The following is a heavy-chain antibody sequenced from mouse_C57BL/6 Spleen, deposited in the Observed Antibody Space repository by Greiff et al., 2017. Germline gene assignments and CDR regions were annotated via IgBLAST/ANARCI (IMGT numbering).Heavy chain of an antibody. Sequence: EVQLQQSGPELVKPGASVKISCKASGYSFTGYYMHWVKQSPGNILDWIGYIYPYNGVSSYNQKFKGKATLTVDKSSSTAYMELRSLTSEDSAVYYCARSRGSDGYGYAMDYWGQGTSVTVSS. CDR2: IYPYNGVS. V-gene: IGHV1-31*01. CDR1: GYSFTGYY. CDR3: ARSRGSDGYGYAMDY. D-gene: IGHD2-3*01. J-gene: IGHJ4*01.